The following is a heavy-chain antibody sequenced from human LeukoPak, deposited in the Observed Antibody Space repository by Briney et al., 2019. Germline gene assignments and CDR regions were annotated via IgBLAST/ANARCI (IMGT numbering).Heavy chain of an antibody. CDR1: GYTFTSYA. J-gene: IGHJ3*02. V-gene: IGHV1-3*01. CDR3: ARDGYGDYILWAFDI. Sequence: ASVKVSCKASGYTFTSYAMHWVRQAPGQRLEWMGWINAGNGNTKYSQKFQGRVTITRDTSASTAYMELNSLRSEDTAVYYCARDGYGDYILWAFDIWGQGTMVTVSS. CDR2: INAGNGNT. D-gene: IGHD4-17*01.